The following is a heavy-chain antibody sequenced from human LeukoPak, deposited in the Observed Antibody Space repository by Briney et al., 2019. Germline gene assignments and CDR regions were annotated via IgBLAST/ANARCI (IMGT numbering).Heavy chain of an antibody. CDR1: GYSLSELV. J-gene: IGHJ4*02. V-gene: IGHV1-24*01. Sequence: GASVKVSCKVSGYSLSELVMYWVRQAPGQGLEWMGGFDPVEGETIYAQKFQGRVTMVDDTSGDTAYMELSSLRSDDTAVYYCGTEAFDGSGNTLDFWGQGTLVTVSS. CDR3: GTEAFDGSGNTLDF. D-gene: IGHD3-3*01. CDR2: FDPVEGET.